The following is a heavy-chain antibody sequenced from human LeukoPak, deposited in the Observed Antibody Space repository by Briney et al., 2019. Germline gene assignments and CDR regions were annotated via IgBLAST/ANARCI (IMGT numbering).Heavy chain of an antibody. J-gene: IGHJ5*02. V-gene: IGHV4-30-2*01. CDR2: IYHSGST. CDR1: GASVNSGGYS. CDR3: ARLKRAWFDP. Sequence: SSETLSLTCAVSGASVNSGGYSWSWIRQPPGKGLEWIGSIYHSGSTNYNPSLKSRVTISVDRSKNQFSLSLSSVTAADAAVYYCARLKRAWFDPWGQGTLVTVSS. D-gene: IGHD5-24*01.